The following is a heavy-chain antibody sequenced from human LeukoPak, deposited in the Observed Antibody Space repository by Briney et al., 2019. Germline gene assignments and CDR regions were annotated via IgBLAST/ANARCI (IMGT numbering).Heavy chain of an antibody. CDR3: ARGRLITMVRGVIPFDY. CDR1: GGSFSGYY. D-gene: IGHD3-10*01. J-gene: IGHJ4*02. V-gene: IGHV4-34*01. CDR2: INHSGST. Sequence: SETLSLTCAVYGGSFSGYYWSWIRQPPGKGLEWIGEINHSGSTNYNPSLKSRVTISVDTSKHQFSLKVTSVTAADTAVYHCARGRLITMVRGVIPFDYWGQGTLVTVSS.